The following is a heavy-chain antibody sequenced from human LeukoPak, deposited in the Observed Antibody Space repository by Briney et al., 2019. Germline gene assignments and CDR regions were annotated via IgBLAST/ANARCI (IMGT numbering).Heavy chain of an antibody. CDR2: INHSGST. CDR1: GGSFSGYY. V-gene: IGHV4-34*01. Sequence: SDTLSLTCAVYGGSFSGYYWSWIRQPPGKGLEWIGEINHSGSTNYNPSLKSRVTISVDTSKNQFSLKLSSVTAADTAVYYCARGGYYSDFDYWGQGTLVTVSS. J-gene: IGHJ4*02. CDR3: ARGGYYSDFDY. D-gene: IGHD3-22*01.